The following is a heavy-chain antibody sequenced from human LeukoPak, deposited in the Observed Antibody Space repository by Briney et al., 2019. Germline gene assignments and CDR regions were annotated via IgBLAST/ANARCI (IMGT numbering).Heavy chain of an antibody. Sequence: GGSLRLFCAASGFTFRSYSMNWVRQAPGKGLEWVSSISSSSSYIYHADSVKGRFTISRDNAKTSLYLQMNSLRAEDTAIYYCAKAGCSSASCAIDYWGQGTLVTVSS. CDR3: AKAGCSSASCAIDY. V-gene: IGHV3-21*01. J-gene: IGHJ4*02. D-gene: IGHD2-2*01. CDR1: GFTFRSYS. CDR2: ISSSSSYI.